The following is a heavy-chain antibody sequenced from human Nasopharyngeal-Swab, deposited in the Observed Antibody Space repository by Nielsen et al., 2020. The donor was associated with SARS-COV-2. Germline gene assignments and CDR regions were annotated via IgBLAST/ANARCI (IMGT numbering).Heavy chain of an antibody. V-gene: IGHV3-33*01. CDR3: ARAGALSAGTPTSWIDY. CDR1: GFTFTTYG. Sequence: GGSPRLSCATSGFTFTTYGMHWVRQSLGKGLEWVAVIWNDGGNKYYADSVKGRFTISRDNSMNTLYLQMNSLRAEDTAVYYCARAGALSAGTPTSWIDYWGQGTLVTVSS. CDR2: IWNDGGNK. J-gene: IGHJ4*02. D-gene: IGHD1-7*01.